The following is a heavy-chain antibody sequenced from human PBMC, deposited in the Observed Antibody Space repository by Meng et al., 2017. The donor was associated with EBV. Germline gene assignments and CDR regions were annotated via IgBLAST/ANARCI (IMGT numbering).Heavy chain of an antibody. Sequence: VRVVQWGAEVKKPGPSVQVSCKTSGGPFRYYAISWVRQAPGQGLEWLGGFLPRLGAPNYAQKFHGRVKITADESTSTHYMDLSSLRSEDTAIYYCASESGRGYTPDYWGQGTLVTVSS. CDR2: FLPRLGAP. CDR3: ASESGRGYTPDY. D-gene: IGHD3-10*01. J-gene: IGHJ4*02. V-gene: IGHV1-69*01. CDR1: GGPFRYYA.